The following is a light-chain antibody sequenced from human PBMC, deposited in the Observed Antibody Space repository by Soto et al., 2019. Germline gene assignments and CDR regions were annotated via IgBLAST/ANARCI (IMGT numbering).Light chain of an antibody. V-gene: IGKV3-11*01. CDR2: DAS. CDR3: QQRGTCPPT. Sequence: EIVLTQSPATLSLSPGESATLSCTTNQSVDTYFAWYQQKRGLAPRLLIYDASNRTIGIPARFSGRGSEPDFSLTISSLGPEDFAIYFCQQRGTCPPTFGRRTRLEI. CDR1: QSVDTY. J-gene: IGKJ5*01.